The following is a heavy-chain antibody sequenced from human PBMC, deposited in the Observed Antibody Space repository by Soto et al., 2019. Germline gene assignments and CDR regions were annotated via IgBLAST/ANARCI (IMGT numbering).Heavy chain of an antibody. D-gene: IGHD2-21*01. CDR1: GFSFRSYA. J-gene: IGHJ6*03. CDR3: ASDWYYMDV. Sequence: PGGSVRLSCAASGFSFRSYAMNWVRQAPGKGLEWVSYISSGSSTIYYADSVKGRFTISRDNAKNSLYLQMNSLRAEDTAVYYCASDWYYMDVWGKGTTVTVFS. V-gene: IGHV3-48*01. CDR2: ISSGSSTI.